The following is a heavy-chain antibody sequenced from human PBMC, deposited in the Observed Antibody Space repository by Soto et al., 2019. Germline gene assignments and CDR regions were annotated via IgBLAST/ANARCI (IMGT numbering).Heavy chain of an antibody. J-gene: IGHJ6*02. CDR1: GGSISSSSYY. CDR3: ARLLNGSGSYYALGYYYYYGMDV. D-gene: IGHD3-10*01. CDR2: IYYSGST. V-gene: IGHV4-39*01. Sequence: PSETLSLTCTVSGGSISSSSYYWGWIRQPPGKGLEWIGSIYYSGSTYYNPSLKSRVTISVDTSKNQFSLKLSSVTAADTAVYYCARLLNGSGSYYALGYYYYYGMDVWGQGTTVTVSS.